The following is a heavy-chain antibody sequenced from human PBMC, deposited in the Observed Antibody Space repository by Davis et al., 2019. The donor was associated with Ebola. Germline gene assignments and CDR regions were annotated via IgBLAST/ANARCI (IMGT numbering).Heavy chain of an antibody. CDR3: AREGMGSGWTGYYFDY. CDR2: ISSSASTI. J-gene: IGHJ4*02. Sequence: PGGSLRLSCAASGFTFSPYEMNWVRQAPGKGLEWVSYISSSASTISYADSVKGRFTISRDNAKNSLYLEMNSLRAEDTAVYYCAREGMGSGWTGYYFDYWGQGTLVTVSS. D-gene: IGHD6-19*01. V-gene: IGHV3-48*03. CDR1: GFTFSPYE.